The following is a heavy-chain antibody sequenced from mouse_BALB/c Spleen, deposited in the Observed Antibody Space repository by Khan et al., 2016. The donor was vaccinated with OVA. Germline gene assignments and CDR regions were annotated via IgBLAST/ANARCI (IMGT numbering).Heavy chain of an antibody. CDR3: SPVGTDYVSFAD. Sequence: MQLEESGPEVVKPGASVKMSCKASGYTFTSYVMHWVKQNPGLGLEWIGYIYPFNDDTKYNEMFKGKATLTSDRSSRTAYMAPSSLTSEDSAVYYCSPVGTDYVSFADWGQGTWVTVSA. J-gene: IGHJ3*01. CDR1: GYTFTSYV. CDR2: IYPFNDDT. D-gene: IGHD2-13*01. V-gene: IGHV1S136*01.